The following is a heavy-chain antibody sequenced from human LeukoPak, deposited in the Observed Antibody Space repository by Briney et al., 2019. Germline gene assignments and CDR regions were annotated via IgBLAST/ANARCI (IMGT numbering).Heavy chain of an antibody. D-gene: IGHD3-22*01. Sequence: GGSLRLPCAASGFTFSSYAMSWVRQAPGKGLEWVSAISGSGGSTYYADSVKGRFTISRDNSKNTLYLQMNSLRAEDTAVYYCAKGGLIVVVIANFDYWGQGTLVTVSS. CDR3: AKGGLIVVVIANFDY. V-gene: IGHV3-23*01. J-gene: IGHJ4*02. CDR1: GFTFSSYA. CDR2: ISGSGGST.